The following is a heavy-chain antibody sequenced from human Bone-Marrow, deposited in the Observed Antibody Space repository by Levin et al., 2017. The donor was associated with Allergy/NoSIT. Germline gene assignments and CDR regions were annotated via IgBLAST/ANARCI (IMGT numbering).Heavy chain of an antibody. CDR2: IDWDEDT. CDR3: ARVIYSSSPGWFDP. J-gene: IGHJ5*02. Sequence: SGPTLVKPTQTLTLTCSFSGFSLSTSGVCVSWIRQPPGKALEWLALIDWDEDTYYNTSLRSRLTISKDTSKNQVVLTMTDMDPVDTAPYYCARVIYSSSPGWFDPWGQGTRVTVSS. D-gene: IGHD6-6*01. V-gene: IGHV2-70*01. CDR1: GFSLSTSGVC.